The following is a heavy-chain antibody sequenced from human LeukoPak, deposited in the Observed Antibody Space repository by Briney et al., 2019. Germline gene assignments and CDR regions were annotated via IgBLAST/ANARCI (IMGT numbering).Heavy chain of an antibody. CDR2: IYSSGST. CDR3: ARDVVAAAGSFDY. V-gene: IGHV4-4*07. Sequence: SETLSLTCTVSGGSLSSFYWSWLRQPAGKGLEWIGRIYSSGSTNYSPSLTSRVTMSVDTSKNQFSLKLSSVTAADTAVYDCARDVVAAAGSFDYWGQGTQVTVSS. CDR1: GGSLSSFY. J-gene: IGHJ4*02. D-gene: IGHD6-13*01.